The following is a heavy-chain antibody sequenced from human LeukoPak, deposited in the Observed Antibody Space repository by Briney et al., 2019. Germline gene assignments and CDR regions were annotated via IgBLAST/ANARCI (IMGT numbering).Heavy chain of an antibody. D-gene: IGHD3-22*01. V-gene: IGHV3-30*18. CDR1: GFTFDNYG. Sequence: PGGSLRLSCAASGFTFDNYGMHWVRQAPGKGLEWVAIISYGGSDKYYADSVKGRFTISRDNSKNTLYLQMNSLRAEDTAVYYCAKEKGPYYDSSGYEYYFDYWGQGTLVTVSS. J-gene: IGHJ4*02. CDR2: ISYGGSDK. CDR3: AKEKGPYYDSSGYEYYFDY.